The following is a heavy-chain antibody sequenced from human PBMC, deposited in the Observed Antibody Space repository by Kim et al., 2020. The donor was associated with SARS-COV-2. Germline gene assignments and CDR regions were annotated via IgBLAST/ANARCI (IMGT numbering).Heavy chain of an antibody. CDR3: ARGNWITGTYYFDY. CDR2: INPNSGGT. J-gene: IGHJ4*02. Sequence: ASVKVSCKASGYTFTGYYMHWVRQAPGQGLEWMGWINPNSGGTNYAQKFQGWVTMTRDTSISTAYMELSRLRSDDTAVYYCARGNWITGTYYFDYWGQGTLVTVSS. CDR1: GYTFTGYY. V-gene: IGHV1-2*04. D-gene: IGHD2-8*02.